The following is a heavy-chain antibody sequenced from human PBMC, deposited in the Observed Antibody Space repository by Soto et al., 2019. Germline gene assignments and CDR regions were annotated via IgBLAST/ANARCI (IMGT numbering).Heavy chain of an antibody. CDR1: GFAFSAYY. CDR2: ISESGTTI. V-gene: IGHV3-11*01. J-gene: IGHJ4*02. Sequence: QVHLVESGGGLVKPGGSLRLSCAASGFAFSAYYMSWIRQAPGKGLEWLSYISESGTTIYYADSVKGRFTISRDNANNSLYLQMNSLRAEYTAVYYCTRSDDDTSGYTDYWGQGTLVTVSS. D-gene: IGHD3-22*01. CDR3: TRSDDDTSGYTDY.